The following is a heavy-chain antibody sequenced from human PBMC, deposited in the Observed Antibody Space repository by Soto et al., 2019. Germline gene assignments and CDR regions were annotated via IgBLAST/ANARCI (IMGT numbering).Heavy chain of an antibody. Sequence: QVQLVQSGAEVKKPGSSVKLSCKASGGTFSSHAVSWVRQAPGQGFEWMGGIIPIFGTVNYTQKFQDRVTITADVSTSIAHMELTSLRSEDTAIYYCAQADIVLMGGAFDIWGQGTMVTVSS. CDR2: IIPIFGTV. J-gene: IGHJ3*02. V-gene: IGHV1-69*01. CDR1: GGTFSSHA. D-gene: IGHD2-15*01. CDR3: AQADIVLMGGAFDI.